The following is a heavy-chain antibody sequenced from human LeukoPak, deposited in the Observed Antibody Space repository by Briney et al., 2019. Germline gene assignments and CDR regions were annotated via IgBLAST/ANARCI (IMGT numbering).Heavy chain of an antibody. J-gene: IGHJ4*02. CDR2: IIPIFGTA. D-gene: IGHD1-26*01. Sequence: SVKVSCKASGGTFSSYAISWVRQAPGQGLEWMGGIIPIFGTANYAQKFQGRVTITADESTSTAYMELSSLRSEDTAVYYCARSYSGSYRSDYSGQGTLVTVSS. CDR1: GGTFSSYA. V-gene: IGHV1-69*13. CDR3: ARSYSGSYRSDY.